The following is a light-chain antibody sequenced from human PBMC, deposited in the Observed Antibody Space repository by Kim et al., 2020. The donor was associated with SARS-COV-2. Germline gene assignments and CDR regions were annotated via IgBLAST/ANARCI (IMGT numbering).Light chain of an antibody. CDR1: QSVSGSY. CDR3: QQYGSSPRM. CDR2: GAS. V-gene: IGKV3-20*01. J-gene: IGKJ1*01. Sequence: EIVLTQSPGTLSLSPGERATLSCRASQSVSGSYLVWYQQRPGQAPRLLIYGASSRATGIPDRFSGSGSGTDFTLTVSRLEPEDFAVYYCQQYGSSPRMFGQGTKVDIK.